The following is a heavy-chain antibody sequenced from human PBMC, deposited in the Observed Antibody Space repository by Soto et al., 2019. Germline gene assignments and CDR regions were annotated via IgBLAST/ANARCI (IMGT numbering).Heavy chain of an antibody. Sequence: LSLTCTVPGGSISSHYWSWVRQAPGKGLEWIGHIYYRGSTTYNPSLRSRSTISVDTSNNQFSLKLNSVTTADTAVYYCARDGREASGMDVWGQGTKVTVSS. CDR1: GGSISSHY. V-gene: IGHV4-59*11. CDR2: IYYRGST. CDR3: ARDGREASGMDV. J-gene: IGHJ6*02. D-gene: IGHD1-26*01.